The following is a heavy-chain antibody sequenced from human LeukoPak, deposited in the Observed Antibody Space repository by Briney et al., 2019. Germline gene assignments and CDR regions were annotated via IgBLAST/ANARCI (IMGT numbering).Heavy chain of an antibody. Sequence: ASVKVSCKASGYTFTSYAMHWVRQAPGQRLEWMGWINAGNGNTKYSQKFQGRVTITRDTSASTAYMELSSLRSEDTAVYYCARGRPSYSSSWTSDLDYWGQGTLVTVSS. J-gene: IGHJ4*02. D-gene: IGHD6-13*01. V-gene: IGHV1-3*01. CDR3: ARGRPSYSSSWTSDLDY. CDR2: INAGNGNT. CDR1: GYTFTSYA.